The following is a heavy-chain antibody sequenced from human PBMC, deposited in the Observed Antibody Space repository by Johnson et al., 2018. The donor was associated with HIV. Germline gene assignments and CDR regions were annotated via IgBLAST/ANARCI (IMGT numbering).Heavy chain of an antibody. D-gene: IGHD6-13*01. CDR1: GFTFSSYA. CDR3: ARGLAADAFDI. V-gene: IGHV3-30-3*01. J-gene: IGHJ3*02. Sequence: QVLLVESGGGVVQPGRSLRLSCAASGFTFSSYAMHWVRQAPGKGLEWVILISYDGSNKYYADSVTGRFTISRDNSKNTLYLQMNSLRAEDTAVYYCARGLAADAFDIWGQGTMVTVSS. CDR2: ISYDGSNK.